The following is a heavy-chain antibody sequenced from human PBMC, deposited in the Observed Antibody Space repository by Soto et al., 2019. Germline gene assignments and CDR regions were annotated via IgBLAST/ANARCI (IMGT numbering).Heavy chain of an antibody. CDR2: IDPSDSYT. V-gene: IGHV5-10-1*01. CDR3: ATGLEWLLYRWNGMDV. J-gene: IGHJ6*02. Sequence: GESLKISCKGSGYSFTSYWISWVRQMPGKGLEWMGRIDPSDSYTNYSPSFQGHVTISADKSISTAYLQWSSLKASDTAMYYCATGLEWLLYRWNGMDVWGQGTKVTVSS. D-gene: IGHD3-3*01. CDR1: GYSFTSYW.